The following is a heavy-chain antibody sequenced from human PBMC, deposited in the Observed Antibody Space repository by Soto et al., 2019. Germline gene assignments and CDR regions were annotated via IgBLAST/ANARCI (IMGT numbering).Heavy chain of an antibody. CDR2: IYYSGST. D-gene: IGHD1-1*01. V-gene: IGHV4-30-4*01. CDR1: GWSISSCDYY. CDR3: ARDRGTGNWNVIGGMDV. Sequence: LSRTCTVAGWSISSCDYYWVWIRQPPGKGLEWIGYIYYSGSTYYNPSLKSRVTISVDTSKNQFSLKLSSVTAADTAVYYCARDRGTGNWNVIGGMDVWGQGTTVTVSS. J-gene: IGHJ6*02.